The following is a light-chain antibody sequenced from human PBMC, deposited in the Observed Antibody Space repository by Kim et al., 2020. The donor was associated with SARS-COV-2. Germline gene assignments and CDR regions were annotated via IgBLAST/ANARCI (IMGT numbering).Light chain of an antibody. CDR1: SSDVGGYNY. V-gene: IGLV2-14*03. J-gene: IGLJ2*01. Sequence: SITISCTGTSSDVGGYNYGSWYQQHPGKAPKLMIYDVSNRPSGVSNRFSGSKSGNTASLTISGLQAEDEADYYCSSYTSSSTVVVFGGGTQLTVL. CDR3: SSYTSSSTVVV. CDR2: DVS.